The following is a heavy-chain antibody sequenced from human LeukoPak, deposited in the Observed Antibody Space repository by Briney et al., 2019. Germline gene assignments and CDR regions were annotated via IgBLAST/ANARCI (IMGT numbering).Heavy chain of an antibody. D-gene: IGHD5-18*01. Sequence: GGSLRLSCAASGFTFSSYGMHWVRQAPGKGLEWVAVIWYDGSNKYYADSVKGRFTISRDNSKNTLYLQMNSLRAEDTAVYYRARVGWSGYSYGPFDYWGQGTVVTVSS. CDR1: GFTFSSYG. J-gene: IGHJ4*03. CDR2: IWYDGSNK. CDR3: ARVGWSGYSYGPFDY. V-gene: IGHV3-33*01.